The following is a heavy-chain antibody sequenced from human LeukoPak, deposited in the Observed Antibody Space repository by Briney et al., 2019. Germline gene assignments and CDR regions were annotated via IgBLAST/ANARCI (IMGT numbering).Heavy chain of an antibody. CDR1: GFTFRSYD. D-gene: IGHD6-13*01. V-gene: IGHV3-30*18. CDR2: IYYDGSNK. Sequence: GGSLRLSCAASGFTFRSYDMHWVRQAPGKGLQWVAVIYYDGSNKYHTDSVKGRFTISRDNSKNTLYLQMNSLRAEDTAVYYCAKDSEIAAAGSYWYFDLWGPGTLVTVSS. CDR3: AKDSEIAAAGSYWYFDL. J-gene: IGHJ2*01.